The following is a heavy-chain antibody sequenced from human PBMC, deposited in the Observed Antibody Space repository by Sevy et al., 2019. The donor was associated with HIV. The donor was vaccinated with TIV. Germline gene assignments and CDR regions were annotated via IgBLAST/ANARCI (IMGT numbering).Heavy chain of an antibody. CDR1: GXXFSSYW. D-gene: IGHD6-19*01. CDR2: INSDGSST. J-gene: IGHJ3*02. V-gene: IGHV3-74*01. Sequence: GGSLRLSCAASGXXFSSYWMHWVRQAPGKGLVWVSRINSDGSSTSYADSVKGRFTISRDNAKNTLYLQMNSLRAEDTAVYYCASGWLVRGNXFDIWGQGTMVTVSS. CDR3: ASGWLVRGNXFDI.